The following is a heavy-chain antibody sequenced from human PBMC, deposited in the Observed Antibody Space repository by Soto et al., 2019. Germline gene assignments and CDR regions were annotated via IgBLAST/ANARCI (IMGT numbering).Heavy chain of an antibody. V-gene: IGHV1-2*02. CDR2: INPATGAA. J-gene: IGHJ3*02. CDR1: GYPVTAYY. CDR3: ARGGGVGVAGSAAFDM. Sequence: QLHLVQSGAVVKKPGASVTVSCSASGYPVTAYYMNWVRQAPGRGLEWMGGINPATGAAKYTQTFQGRVTMTRDTSTSTVFMELSGLTSEDTAVFYCARGGGVGVAGSAAFDMCGQGTLVTVSS. D-gene: IGHD3-3*01.